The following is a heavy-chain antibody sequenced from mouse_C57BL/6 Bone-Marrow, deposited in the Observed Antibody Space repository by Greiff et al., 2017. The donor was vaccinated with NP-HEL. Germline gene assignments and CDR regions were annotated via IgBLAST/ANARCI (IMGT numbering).Heavy chain of an antibody. Sequence: QVQLQQSGAELARPGASVKMSCKASGYTFTSYTMHWVKQRPGQGLEWIGYINPCSGYTKSNQKFKDKAPLTADKSSSTAYMQLSSLTSEDSAVYDCARREGSNYPYYFDYWGQGTTLTVSS. J-gene: IGHJ2*01. V-gene: IGHV1-4*01. CDR1: GYTFTSYT. CDR2: INPCSGYT. D-gene: IGHD2-5*01. CDR3: ARREGSNYPYYFDY.